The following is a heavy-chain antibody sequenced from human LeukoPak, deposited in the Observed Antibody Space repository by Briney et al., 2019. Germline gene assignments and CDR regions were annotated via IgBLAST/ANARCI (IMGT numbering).Heavy chain of an antibody. CDR2: INPNSGGT. Sequence: ASLKVSCKASGYTFTGYYMHWVRQAPGQGLEWMGWINPNSGGTNYAQKFQGRVTMTRDTSISTAYMELSRLRSDDTAVYYCARDLMVRGAPRPDVWGKGTTVTVSS. J-gene: IGHJ6*04. CDR1: GYTFTGYY. CDR3: ARDLMVRGAPRPDV. V-gene: IGHV1-2*02. D-gene: IGHD3-10*01.